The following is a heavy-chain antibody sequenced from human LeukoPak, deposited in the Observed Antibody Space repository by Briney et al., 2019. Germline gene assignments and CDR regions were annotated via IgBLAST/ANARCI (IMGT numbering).Heavy chain of an antibody. CDR2: ISPYNGYT. CDR3: ARMMTPRHYYDSSGYYYGAFDI. J-gene: IGHJ3*02. Sequence: GASVKVSCKASGYTFTTFGISWVRQAPGQGLEWMGWISPYNGYTKYAQKLQGRVTMTTDTSTSTSYMELGSLRSDDTALYYCARMMTPRHYYDSSGYYYGAFDIWGQGTMVTVSS. CDR1: GYTFTTFG. V-gene: IGHV1-18*01. D-gene: IGHD3-22*01.